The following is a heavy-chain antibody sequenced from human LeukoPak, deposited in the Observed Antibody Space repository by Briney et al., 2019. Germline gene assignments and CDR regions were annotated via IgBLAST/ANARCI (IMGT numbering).Heavy chain of an antibody. D-gene: IGHD3-22*01. CDR2: ISSSSSYI. CDR3: ARDNISNGFPFYYYMDV. CDR1: GFTFSNYN. V-gene: IGHV3-21*01. J-gene: IGHJ6*03. Sequence: GGSLRLSCAASGFTFSNYNMNWVRQAPGKGLEWVSSISSSSSYIYYADSVKGRFTISRDNAKNSLYLQVNSLRAEDTAVYYCARDNISNGFPFYYYMDVWGKGTTVTVSS.